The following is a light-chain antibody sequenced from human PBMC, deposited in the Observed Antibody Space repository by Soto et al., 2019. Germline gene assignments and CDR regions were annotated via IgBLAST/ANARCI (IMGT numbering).Light chain of an antibody. CDR2: AAS. CDR3: QQSYSTLWT. Sequence: DIQMTQSPSSLSASGGDRVTITCRASQSISSYLNWYQQKPGKAPKLLIYAASSLQSGVPSRFSGSGSGTDFTLTISSLQPEDSATYYCQQSYSTLWTFGQGTKVEIK. CDR1: QSISSY. J-gene: IGKJ1*01. V-gene: IGKV1-39*01.